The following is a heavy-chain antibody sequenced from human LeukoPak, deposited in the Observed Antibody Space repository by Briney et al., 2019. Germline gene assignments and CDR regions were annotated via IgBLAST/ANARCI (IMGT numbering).Heavy chain of an antibody. V-gene: IGHV1-18*01. J-gene: IGHJ4*02. Sequence: ASVKVSCKASGYRFTSYGISWVRQAPGQGLEWMGWISAYNGNTKYAQNFQGRVTMTTDTSTGTAYMELRSLRSDDTAVYYCARDTPLGRESGTWSFDYWGQGTLVTVSS. D-gene: IGHD6-13*01. CDR1: GYRFTSYG. CDR3: ARDTPLGRESGTWSFDY. CDR2: ISAYNGNT.